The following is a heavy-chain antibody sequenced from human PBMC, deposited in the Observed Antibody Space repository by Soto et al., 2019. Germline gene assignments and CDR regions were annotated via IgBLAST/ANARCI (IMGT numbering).Heavy chain of an antibody. J-gene: IGHJ6*02. V-gene: IGHV3-23*01. CDR2: IRSSGGIT. CDR1: GFTFSSYA. CDR3: AKERWEGSGMDV. Sequence: EVQLLESGGGLVQPGGSLRLSCAASGFTFSSYAMSWVRQAPGKGLEWGSTIRSSGGITYYADSVKGRFTIPRDKSKNTLDLHMNSLRAEDTAAYYCAKERWEGSGMDVWGQGTTVTVSS. D-gene: IGHD1-26*01.